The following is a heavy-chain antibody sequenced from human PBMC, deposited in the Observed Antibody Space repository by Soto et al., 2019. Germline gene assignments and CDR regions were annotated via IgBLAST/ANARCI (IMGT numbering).Heavy chain of an antibody. Sequence: EVRLVESGGGLVQPGGSLKLSCEASGFTFSGSVMHWVRQASGKGLEWVGRIRSKANNYATAYAAPVKGRFTISRDDLKNTAYLQMNSLKTEDTAVYYCTRGPYSYCESSLDDWGQAALVTVCS. CDR2: IRSKANNYAT. CDR1: GFTFSGSV. D-gene: IGHD5-18*01. CDR3: TRGPYSYCESSLDD. J-gene: IGHJ4*02. V-gene: IGHV3-73*02.